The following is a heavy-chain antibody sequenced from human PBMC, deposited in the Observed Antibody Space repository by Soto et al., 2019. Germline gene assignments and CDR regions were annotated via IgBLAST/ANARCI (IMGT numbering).Heavy chain of an antibody. D-gene: IGHD5-18*01. CDR2: ISAYNGNT. Sequence: QVQLVQSGAEVKKPGASVKVSCKASGYTFTSYGISWVRQAPGQGREWKGWISAYNGNTNYAQKLQGRVTMTTDTSTSTAYMERRSLRSEDTAVYYCARDLRVDTAMVLDYWGQGTLVTVSS. CDR1: GYTFTSYG. V-gene: IGHV1-18*04. J-gene: IGHJ4*02. CDR3: ARDLRVDTAMVLDY.